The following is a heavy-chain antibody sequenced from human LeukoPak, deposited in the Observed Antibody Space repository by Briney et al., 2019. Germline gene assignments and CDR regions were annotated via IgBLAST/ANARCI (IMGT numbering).Heavy chain of an antibody. D-gene: IGHD3-16*02. CDR1: GGSFSSYY. Sequence: NPSETLSLTCAVYGGSFSSYYWSWIRQPPGKGLEWIGYIYYSGSTNYNPSLKSRVTISVDTSKNQFSLKLSSVTAADTAVYYCARSPIMITFGGVIVSDAFDIWGQGTMVTVSS. CDR3: ARSPIMITFGGVIVSDAFDI. J-gene: IGHJ3*02. CDR2: IYYSGST. V-gene: IGHV4-59*01.